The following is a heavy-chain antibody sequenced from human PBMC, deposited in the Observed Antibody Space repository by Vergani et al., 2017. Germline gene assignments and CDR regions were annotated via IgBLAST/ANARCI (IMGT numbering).Heavy chain of an antibody. CDR3: ARVNTETNGHLYYYYYMDV. CDR1: GGSFTSYH. CDR2: IDHTGRP. V-gene: IGHV4-34*01. D-gene: IGHD4-11*01. J-gene: IGHJ6*03. Sequence: QVQLQQWGGGLLKPSETLSLTCVVNGGSFTSYHWTWIRQSPGEGLEWVGDIDHTGRPDYNPSLKSRLTMSVAKSRNQFSLTLNSVTATDTAMYFCARVNTETNGHLYYYYYMDVWGQGTAVTVS.